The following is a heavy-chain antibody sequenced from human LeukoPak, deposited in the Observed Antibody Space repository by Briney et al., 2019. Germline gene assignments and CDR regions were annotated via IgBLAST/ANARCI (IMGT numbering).Heavy chain of an antibody. CDR2: MNPNSGNT. CDR1: GYTFTSYD. Sequence: ASVKVSCKASGYTFTSYDINWVRQATGQGLEWMGWMNPNSGNTGYAQEFQGRVTMTRNTSISTAYMELSSLRSEDTAVYYCARDIVVVPAATSLRGMDVWGQGTTVTVSS. D-gene: IGHD2-2*01. J-gene: IGHJ6*02. V-gene: IGHV1-8*01. CDR3: ARDIVVVPAATSLRGMDV.